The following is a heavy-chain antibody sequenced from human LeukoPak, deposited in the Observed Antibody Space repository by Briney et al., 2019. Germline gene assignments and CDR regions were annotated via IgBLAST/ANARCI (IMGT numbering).Heavy chain of an antibody. CDR3: ARGEITMIVVVYY. V-gene: IGHV3-30-3*01. D-gene: IGHD3-22*01. Sequence: GRSLRLSCAASGFTFSSYAMHWVRQAPGKGLEWVAVISYDGSNKYYADSVKGRFTISRDNSKNTLYLQMNSLRAEDTAVYYCARGEITMIVVVYYWGQGTLVTVSS. CDR1: GFTFSSYA. CDR2: ISYDGSNK. J-gene: IGHJ4*02.